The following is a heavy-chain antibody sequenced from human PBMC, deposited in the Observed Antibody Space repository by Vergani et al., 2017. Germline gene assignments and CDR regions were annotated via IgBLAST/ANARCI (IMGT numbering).Heavy chain of an antibody. V-gene: IGHV4-61*02. Sequence: QVQLQESGPGLVKPSQTLSLTCTVSGDYISSGRYYWSWIRQPAGKGLEWIGRIFTTGSTNYNPSLKSRVTISVDTSKNQFSLKLSSVTAADTAVYYCATYTVVTPGWYFDYWDRGTLVTVSS. D-gene: IGHD4-23*01. CDR3: ATYTVVTPGWYFDY. J-gene: IGHJ4*02. CDR2: IFTTGST. CDR1: GDYISSGRYY.